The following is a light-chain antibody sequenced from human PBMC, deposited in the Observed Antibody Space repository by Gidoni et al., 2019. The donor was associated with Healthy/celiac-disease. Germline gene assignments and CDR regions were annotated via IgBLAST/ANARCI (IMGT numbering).Light chain of an antibody. J-gene: IGLJ3*02. CDR2: DVS. Sequence: QPALTQPASTSGSPGQPITIPCTGTSSDVGGYNYVSWYQQHPGKAPKLMIYDVSNRPSGVSNRFSGSKSGNTASLTISGLQAEDEADYYCSSYTSSSTRRVFGGGTKLTVL. V-gene: IGLV2-14*01. CDR3: SSYTSSSTRRV. CDR1: SSDVGGYNY.